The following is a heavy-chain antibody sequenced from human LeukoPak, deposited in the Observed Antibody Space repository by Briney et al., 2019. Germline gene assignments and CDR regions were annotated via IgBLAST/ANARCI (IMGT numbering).Heavy chain of an antibody. CDR1: RLNFNTYG. Sequence: GRSLRLSCVASRLNFNTYGMHWVRQAPGKGLEWVAVMWYDGSNEYYADSVKGRFNVSRDNSKNAMYLQMNSLRADDTAVYYCARERSDGSGFQDAFDLWGQGTMVTVSS. CDR3: ARERSDGSGFQDAFDL. D-gene: IGHD3-22*01. V-gene: IGHV3-33*01. CDR2: MWYDGSNE. J-gene: IGHJ3*01.